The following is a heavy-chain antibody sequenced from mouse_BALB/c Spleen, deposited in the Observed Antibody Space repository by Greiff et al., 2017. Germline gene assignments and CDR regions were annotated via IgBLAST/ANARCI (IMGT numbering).Heavy chain of an antibody. Sequence: QVQLKESGPGLVAPSQSLSITCTVSGFSLTGYGVHWVRQSPGKGLEWLGVIWSGGSTDYNAAFISRLSISKDNSKSQVFFKMNSLQANDTAIYYCARNWYYGSSPYYFDYWGQGTTLTVSS. CDR1: GFSLTGYG. V-gene: IGHV2-2*02. CDR2: IWSGGST. J-gene: IGHJ2*01. D-gene: IGHD1-1*01. CDR3: ARNWYYGSSPYYFDY.